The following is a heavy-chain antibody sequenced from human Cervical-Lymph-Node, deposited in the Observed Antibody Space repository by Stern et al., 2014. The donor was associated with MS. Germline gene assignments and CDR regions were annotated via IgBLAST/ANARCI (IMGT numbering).Heavy chain of an antibody. V-gene: IGHV3-30*18. CDR2: ISYDGSDK. CDR1: GLTFSSYG. CDR3: AKDSTGLSWYFDL. Sequence: QVQLVESGGGLVQPGRSLRLSCADSGLTFSSYGMHWVRQAPGKGLEWVAGISYDGSDKYYADSVKGRFTISRDNSKNTLYLQMNSLRAEDTAVYYCAKDSTGLSWYFDLWGRGTLVTVSS. D-gene: IGHD1-14*01. J-gene: IGHJ2*01.